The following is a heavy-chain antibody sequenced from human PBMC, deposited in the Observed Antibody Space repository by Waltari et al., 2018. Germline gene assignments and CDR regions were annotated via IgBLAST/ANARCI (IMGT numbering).Heavy chain of an antibody. CDR3: ARDIGGDCYSCLWGY. Sequence: QVQLVESGGGVVQPGRSLRLSCAASGFTFSSYDMHWVRQDPGKGLEWVAVISYDGSNKYYADSVKGRFTISRDNSKNTLYLQMNSLRAEDTAVYYCARDIGGDCYSCLWGYWGQGTLVTVSS. CDR2: ISYDGSNK. CDR1: GFTFSSYD. J-gene: IGHJ4*02. D-gene: IGHD2-21*01. V-gene: IGHV3-30-3*01.